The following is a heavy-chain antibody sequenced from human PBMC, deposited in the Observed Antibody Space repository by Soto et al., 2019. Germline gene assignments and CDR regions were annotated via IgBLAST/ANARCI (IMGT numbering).Heavy chain of an antibody. CDR2: INPKNGDT. CDR3: ARAGNRFSSGWGAGFDP. V-gene: IGHV1-2*04. CDR1: GFSFSAYY. J-gene: IGHJ5*02. Sequence: QLVQSGAEVKTPGASVKVSCAAFGFSFSAYYMHWVRQAPGQGLEWVGWINPKNGDTKYAEKFQGWVTLRTDASIHTASMELSGLTSDATAVYYCARAGNRFSSGWGAGFDPWGQGTLVTVSS. D-gene: IGHD6-19*01.